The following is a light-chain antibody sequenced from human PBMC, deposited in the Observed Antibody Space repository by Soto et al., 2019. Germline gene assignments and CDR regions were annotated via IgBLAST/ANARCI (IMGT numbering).Light chain of an antibody. CDR1: QTVRNNY. J-gene: IGKJ1*01. V-gene: IGKV3-20*01. Sequence: SPATLSVSPGERATLSCRASQTVRNNYLAWYQQKPGQAPRLLIYGASSRATGIPDRFSGGGSGTDFTLTISRLEPEDFAVYYCQQYGSSGTFGQGTKVDIK. CDR3: QQYGSSGT. CDR2: GAS.